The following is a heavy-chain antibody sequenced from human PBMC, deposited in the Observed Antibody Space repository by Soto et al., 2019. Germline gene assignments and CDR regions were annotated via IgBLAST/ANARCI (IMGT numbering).Heavy chain of an antibody. J-gene: IGHJ4*02. CDR3: AGPGY. CDR1: CGSISSDS. Sequence: PSDTLTLTCTVSCGSISSDSWSWIRQPPGKGLEFIGYIYSSGSTNYNPSLKNRVTISVDTSKNQFSLKLSAVNAADTAVYYCAGPGYWGQGTQGTVSS. V-gene: IGHV4-59*01. CDR2: IYSSGST.